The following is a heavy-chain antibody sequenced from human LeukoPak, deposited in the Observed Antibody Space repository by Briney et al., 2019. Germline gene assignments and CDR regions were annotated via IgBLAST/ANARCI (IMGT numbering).Heavy chain of an antibody. V-gene: IGHV3-21*01. CDR2: ISSSSSYI. J-gene: IGHJ4*02. CDR3: ARTHHHCSSTSCYIIDY. Sequence: GGSLRLSCAASGFTFSSYSMNWVRQAPGKGLEWVSSISSSSSYIYYADSVKGRFTISRDNAKNSLYLQMNSLRAEDTAVYYCARTHHHCSSTSCYIIDYWGQGTLVTVSS. CDR1: GFTFSSYS. D-gene: IGHD2-2*01.